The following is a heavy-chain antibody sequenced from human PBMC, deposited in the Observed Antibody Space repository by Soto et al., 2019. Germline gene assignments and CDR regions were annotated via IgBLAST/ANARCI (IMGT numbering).Heavy chain of an antibody. CDR1: GYTFTSYY. CDR2: INPSGGST. Sequence: SVKVSCKASGYTFTSYYMHWVRQAPGQGLEWMGIINPSGGSTSYAQKFQGRVTMTRDTSTSTVYMELSSLRSEDTAVYYCARDYYGSGSYYNHYYYYGMDVWGQGTTVTVS. J-gene: IGHJ6*02. V-gene: IGHV1-46*01. D-gene: IGHD3-10*01. CDR3: ARDYYGSGSYYNHYYYYGMDV.